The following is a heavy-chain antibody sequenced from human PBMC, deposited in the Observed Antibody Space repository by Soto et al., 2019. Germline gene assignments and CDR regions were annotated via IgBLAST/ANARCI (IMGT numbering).Heavy chain of an antibody. CDR1: GFTFSSYA. Sequence: EVQLLESGGGLVQPGGSLRLSCAASGFTFSSYAMSWVRQAPGKGLEWVSAISGSGGSTYYADSVKGRFTISRDNSKNTLYLQMNSLRAEDTAVYYCAKDLEGQWLGWSGFWASFDYWGQGTLVTVSS. CDR3: AKDLEGQWLGWSGFWASFDY. V-gene: IGHV3-23*01. D-gene: IGHD6-19*01. CDR2: ISGSGGST. J-gene: IGHJ4*02.